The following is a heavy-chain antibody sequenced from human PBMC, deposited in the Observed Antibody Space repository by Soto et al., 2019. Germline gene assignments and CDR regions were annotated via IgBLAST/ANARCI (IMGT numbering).Heavy chain of an antibody. CDR2: ICWDDDK. CDR1: GFSLSTSGMG. J-gene: IGHJ4*02. D-gene: IGHD6-6*01. Sequence: QITLKESGPTLVKPTQTFTLACTFSGFSLSTSGMGVGWIRQPPGKALEWLALICWDDDKRYSPSLKSRITITKDTAKNPVVLTMTTMYPVDTATYSCAHYGSTSSFDYWGQGTLVTVSA. CDR3: AHYGSTSSFDY. V-gene: IGHV2-5*02.